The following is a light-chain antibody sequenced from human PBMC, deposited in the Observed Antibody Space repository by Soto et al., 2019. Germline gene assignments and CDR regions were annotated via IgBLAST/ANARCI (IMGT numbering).Light chain of an antibody. CDR2: AAS. Sequence: DIQMTQSPSSLSASVEDRVIITCRASQSISNHLNWYQQKPGKAPKLLIFAASSLQSGVPSRFSGSGSGTEFTLTISSLQPDDSATYYCQQYKSYSPRTFGQGTKVEIK. J-gene: IGKJ1*01. CDR1: QSISNH. CDR3: QQYKSYSPRT. V-gene: IGKV1-39*01.